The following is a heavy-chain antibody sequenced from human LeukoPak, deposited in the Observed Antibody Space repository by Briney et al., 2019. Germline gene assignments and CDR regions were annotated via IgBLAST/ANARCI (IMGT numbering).Heavy chain of an antibody. CDR3: AKDRSSTLWYFDY. Sequence: GGSLRLSCAASGFTFSSYWMSWVRQAPGKGLEWVSVISGSGGTTYYADSVQGRFTISRDKSKNTLSLQMNSLRAEDTAIYYCAKDRSSTLWYFDYWGQGAQVTVSS. D-gene: IGHD2-2*01. V-gene: IGHV3-23*01. J-gene: IGHJ4*02. CDR2: ISGSGGTT. CDR1: GFTFSSYW.